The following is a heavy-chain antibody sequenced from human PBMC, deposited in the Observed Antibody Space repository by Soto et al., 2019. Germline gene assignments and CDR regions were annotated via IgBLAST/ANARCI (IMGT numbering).Heavy chain of an antibody. D-gene: IGHD3-22*01. Sequence: TGGSLRLSCAASGFTFSSYAMSWVRQAPGKGLEWVSAISGSGGSTYYADSVKGRFTISRDNSKNTLYLQMNSLRAEDTAVYYCAKAGTMIVVVIRSFDYWGQGTLVTVSS. CDR3: AKAGTMIVVVIRSFDY. CDR2: ISGSGGST. J-gene: IGHJ4*02. CDR1: GFTFSSYA. V-gene: IGHV3-23*01.